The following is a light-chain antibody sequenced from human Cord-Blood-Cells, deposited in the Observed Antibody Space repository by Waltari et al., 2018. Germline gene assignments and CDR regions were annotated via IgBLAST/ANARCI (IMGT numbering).Light chain of an antibody. CDR2: SNN. Sequence: QSVLTQPPSASGTPGQRVTISCSGSSSNIGSNTVNWYQQLPGTAPKLLIYSNNQRPSGFPDRIAVSKSGTSASLAISGLQSEDEADYYCAAWDDSLNGVVFGGGTKLTVL. CDR1: SSNIGSNT. CDR3: AAWDDSLNGVV. V-gene: IGLV1-44*01. J-gene: IGLJ2*01.